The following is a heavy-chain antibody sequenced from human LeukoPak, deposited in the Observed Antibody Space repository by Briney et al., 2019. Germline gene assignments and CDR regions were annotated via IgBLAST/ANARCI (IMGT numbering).Heavy chain of an antibody. CDR2: INPSGDTT. CDR1: GFSFTRYY. D-gene: IGHD1-26*01. Sequence: ASVKVSCKASGFSFTRYYMHWVRQAPGQGLEWMGIINPSGDTTNYAQKLQGRVTMTRDTSTSTAYMELSSLRSEDTAVYYCATLVGASYYFDYWGQGTLVTVSS. J-gene: IGHJ4*02. CDR3: ATLVGASYYFDY. V-gene: IGHV1-46*04.